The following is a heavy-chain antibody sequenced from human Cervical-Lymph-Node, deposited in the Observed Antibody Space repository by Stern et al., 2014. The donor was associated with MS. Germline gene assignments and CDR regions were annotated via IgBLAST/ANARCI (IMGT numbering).Heavy chain of an antibody. CDR1: EYTFTYFF. J-gene: IGHJ3*02. CDR3: ASARNTAFDI. V-gene: IGHV1-46*03. CDR2: INPSGGFT. Sequence: QVQLVQSGAEVKKPGASVKVSCKASEYTFTYFFMHWVRQAPGQGLEWMGFINPSGGFTTYAQKFQGRVTMTRDTSTSTVYMELTSLTSEDTAVYYCASARNTAFDIWGQGTLVTVSS.